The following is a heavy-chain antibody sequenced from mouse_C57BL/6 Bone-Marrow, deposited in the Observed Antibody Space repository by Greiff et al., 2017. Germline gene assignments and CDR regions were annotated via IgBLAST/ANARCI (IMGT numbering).Heavy chain of an antibody. CDR1: GYTFTNYW. D-gene: IGHD4-1*01. Sequence: VQRVESGAELVRPGTSVKMSCKASGYTFTNYWIGWAKQRPGHGLEWIGDIYPGGGYTNYNEKFKGKATLTADKSSSTAYMQFSSLTSEDSAIYYCARGTGNAKDYWGQGTSVTVSS. J-gene: IGHJ4*01. CDR3: ARGTGNAKDY. CDR2: IYPGGGYT. V-gene: IGHV1-63*01.